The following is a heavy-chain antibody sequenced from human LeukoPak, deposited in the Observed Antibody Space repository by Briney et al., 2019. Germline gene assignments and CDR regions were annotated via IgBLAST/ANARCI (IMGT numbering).Heavy chain of an antibody. V-gene: IGHV4-61*02. CDR1: GGSISGSGYY. CDR3: AKDDPTTVGEAFDV. D-gene: IGHD3-10*01. Sequence: SETLSLTCRVSGGSISGSGYYCNWIRQPPGKGLEWIGRMYTSGARNYSPSLKSRGTMSVDTSKNEFSLKLNSVTAADTAVYYCAKDDPTTVGEAFDVWGQGTMVTVSS. CDR2: MYTSGAR. J-gene: IGHJ3*01.